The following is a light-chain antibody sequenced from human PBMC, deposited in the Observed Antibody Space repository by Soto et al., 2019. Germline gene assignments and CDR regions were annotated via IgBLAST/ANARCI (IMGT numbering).Light chain of an antibody. CDR2: AAS. CDR3: QQLNSYPLS. J-gene: IGKJ4*01. Sequence: DIQLTQSTSFLSASVGDRVTIICRASQGISRYLAWYQQKPGKAPKVLIYAASTLQSGVPSRFSGSGSETEFTLTISSLQPEDFASYFCQQLNSYPLSCGGGTKVEIK. V-gene: IGKV1-9*01. CDR1: QGISRY.